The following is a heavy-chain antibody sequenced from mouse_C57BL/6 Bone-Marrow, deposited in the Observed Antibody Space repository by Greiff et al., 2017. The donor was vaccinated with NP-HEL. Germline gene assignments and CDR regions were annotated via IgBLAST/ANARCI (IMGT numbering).Heavy chain of an antibody. CDR1: GYTFTDYY. CDR2: IFPGSGST. Sequence: QVQLQQSGPELVKPGASVKISCKASGYTFTDYYINWVKQRPGQGLEWIGWIFPGSGSTYYNEKFKGKATLTVDKSSSTAYMLLSSLTSEDSAVYFCADYYGSSPHFDYWGQGTTLTVSS. CDR3: ADYYGSSPHFDY. J-gene: IGHJ2*01. D-gene: IGHD1-1*01. V-gene: IGHV1-75*01.